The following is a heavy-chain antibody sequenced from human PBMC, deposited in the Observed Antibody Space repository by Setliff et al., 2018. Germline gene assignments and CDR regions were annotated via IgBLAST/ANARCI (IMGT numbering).Heavy chain of an antibody. J-gene: IGHJ4*02. Sequence: SSETLSLTCTVSGGSISSSSYYWGWIRQPPGKGLEWIGSIYYSGSAYYNPSLKSRVTISVDTSKNQFSLKLSSVTAADTAVYYCARRETYYNFWSGYYAYWGQGTLVTVSS. CDR3: ARRETYYNFWSGYYAY. CDR2: IYYSGSA. CDR1: GGSISSSSYY. D-gene: IGHD3-3*01. V-gene: IGHV4-39*07.